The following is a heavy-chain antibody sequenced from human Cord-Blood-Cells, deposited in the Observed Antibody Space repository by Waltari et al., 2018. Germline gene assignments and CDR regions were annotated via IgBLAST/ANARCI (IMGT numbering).Heavy chain of an antibody. CDR1: GFTFSSYE. CDR2: ISSSGSTI. Sequence: EVQLVESGGGLVQPGGSLRLSCAASGFTFSSYERNWVRQAQGKGLGCVSYISSSGSTIYYADSVRGTFTISRDNAKNSLYLQMNSLRAEDTAVYYCARGTPSYWGQGTLVTVSS. CDR3: ARGTPSY. J-gene: IGHJ4*02. V-gene: IGHV3-48*03. D-gene: IGHD1-7*01.